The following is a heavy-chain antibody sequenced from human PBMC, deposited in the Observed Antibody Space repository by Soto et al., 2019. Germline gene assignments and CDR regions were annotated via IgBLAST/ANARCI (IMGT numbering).Heavy chain of an antibody. CDR1: GFTFTSDG. V-gene: IGHV3-30*18. Sequence: QVQLEESGGGVVQPWRSLRLSCKASGFTFTSDGMHWFRQAPGKGLEWVALISYDGSDKLYADSVEGRFTISRDNSKNTVYLQMNSLRIEDTAMYHCGKFSDIEVPGMGDWFDPWGQGTLVTVTS. J-gene: IGHJ5*02. CDR3: GKFSDIEVPGMGDWFDP. D-gene: IGHD6-19*01. CDR2: ISYDGSDK.